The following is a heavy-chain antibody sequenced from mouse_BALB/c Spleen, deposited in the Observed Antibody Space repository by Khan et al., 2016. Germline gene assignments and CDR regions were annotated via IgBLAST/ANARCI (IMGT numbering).Heavy chain of an antibody. CDR2: ISYTGCT. D-gene: IGHD2-4*01. CDR1: GDSITSGY. V-gene: IGHV3-8*02. CDR3: ARYGYEYFLDY. Sequence: EVKLEESGPSLVKPSQSLSLTCSVTGDSITSGYWNWSRKFPGNKLEHMGYISYTGCTYYHPSLKSRITITRHTSKNQCYLQLNAVTTEDTAADYCARYGYEYFLDYWGQGTTLTVSS. J-gene: IGHJ2*01.